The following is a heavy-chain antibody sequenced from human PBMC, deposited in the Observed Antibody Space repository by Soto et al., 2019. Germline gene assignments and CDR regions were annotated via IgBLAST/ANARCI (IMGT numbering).Heavy chain of an antibody. D-gene: IGHD5-12*01. J-gene: IGHJ6*02. CDR3: VRWLQWEDYYYGMDV. V-gene: IGHV3-48*01. Sequence: EVQLVESGGGLVQPGGSLRLSCAVSGFTFSSYSMNWVRQAPGKGLEWVSYISSSSSTIYYADSVKGRFTISRDNAKNSRYLQMNSLRAEDTAVYYCVRWLQWEDYYYGMDVWGQGTTVTVSS. CDR2: ISSSSSTI. CDR1: GFTFSSYS.